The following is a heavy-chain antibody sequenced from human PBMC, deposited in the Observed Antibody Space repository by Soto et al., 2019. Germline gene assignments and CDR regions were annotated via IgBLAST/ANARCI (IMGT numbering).Heavy chain of an antibody. Sequence: VPLVQSGAEVKKPGASVKVSCKAAGYTFTSYDINWVRQATGQDFEWMGWMNPNSGNTAYAQKFQGRVTMTRDTSKSTAFMELSSLTSEDTAVYYCARGPRNWGVDYWGQGTLVTVSS. D-gene: IGHD7-27*01. J-gene: IGHJ4*02. V-gene: IGHV1-8*01. CDR1: GYTFTSYD. CDR3: ARGPRNWGVDY. CDR2: MNPNSGNT.